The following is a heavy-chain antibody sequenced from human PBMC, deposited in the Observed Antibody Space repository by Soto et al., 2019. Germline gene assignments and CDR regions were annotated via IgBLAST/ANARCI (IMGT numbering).Heavy chain of an antibody. Sequence: ASVKVSCKASGYTLTSYYMHWVRQAPGQGLEWMGIINPSGGSTSYAQKFQGRVTMTRDTSTSTVYMELSSLRSEDTAVYYCARDGGRIGYCTNGVCSNWFDPWGQGTLVTVSS. CDR3: ARDGGRIGYCTNGVCSNWFDP. D-gene: IGHD2-8*01. J-gene: IGHJ5*02. CDR2: INPSGGST. V-gene: IGHV1-46*01. CDR1: GYTLTSYY.